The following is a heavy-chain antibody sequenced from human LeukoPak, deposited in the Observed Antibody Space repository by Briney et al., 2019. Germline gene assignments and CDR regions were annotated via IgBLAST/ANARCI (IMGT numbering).Heavy chain of an antibody. CDR3: ARRTQIRASDI. J-gene: IGHJ3*02. CDR1: GFTFSSYS. V-gene: IGHV3-21*01. CDR2: ISSSSSYI. D-gene: IGHD3-3*02. Sequence: GGSLRLSCAASGFTFSSYSMDWVRQAPGKGLEWVSSISSSSSYIYYADSVKGRFTISRDNAKNSLYLQMNSLRAEDTAVYYCARRTQIRASDIWGQGTMVTVSS.